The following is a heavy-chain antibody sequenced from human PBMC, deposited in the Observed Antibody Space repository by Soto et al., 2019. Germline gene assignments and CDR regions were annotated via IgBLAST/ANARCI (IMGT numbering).Heavy chain of an antibody. CDR3: ARSSGWRQVGVYNYGLDV. Sequence: QVPLVESGGGWVKPGESLRLSCIGSGFFLSNNWMTWIRQAPGKGLEWVSYISASGDYTIYADSLTGRFTISRDNARNSLWLQINSLTAEDTAVYYCARSSGWRQVGVYNYGLDVWGQGTTVIVSS. CDR2: ISASGDYT. V-gene: IGHV3-11*06. D-gene: IGHD2-8*01. CDR1: GFFLSNNW. J-gene: IGHJ6*02.